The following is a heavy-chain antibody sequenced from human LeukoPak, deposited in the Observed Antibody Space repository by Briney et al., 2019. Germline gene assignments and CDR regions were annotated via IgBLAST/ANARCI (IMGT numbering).Heavy chain of an antibody. CDR3: ARGFGDPGSGGRCGFDY. D-gene: IGHD2-15*01. Sequence: SETLSLTCTVSGGSISSYYWSWIRQPPGKGLEWIGYIYYSGSTNYNPSLKSRVTISVDTSKNQFSLKLSSVTAADTAVYYCARGFGDPGSGGRCGFDYGGQGPLSPSPQ. CDR2: IYYSGST. V-gene: IGHV4-59*01. J-gene: IGHJ4*02. CDR1: GGSISSYY.